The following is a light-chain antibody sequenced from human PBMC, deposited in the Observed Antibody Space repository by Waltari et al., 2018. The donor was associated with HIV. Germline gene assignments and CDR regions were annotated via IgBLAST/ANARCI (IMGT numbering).Light chain of an antibody. Sequence: QSVLTQPPSASGTPGQRVTMSCSGSSSNIGSNTVNWYQQVPGTAPKLLIYSNNRRPSGVPDRFSGSKSGTSASRAISGLQSEDEADYYCAAWDDSLNGRWVFGGGTKLTVL. CDR2: SNN. CDR1: SSNIGSNT. J-gene: IGLJ3*02. V-gene: IGLV1-44*01. CDR3: AAWDDSLNGRWV.